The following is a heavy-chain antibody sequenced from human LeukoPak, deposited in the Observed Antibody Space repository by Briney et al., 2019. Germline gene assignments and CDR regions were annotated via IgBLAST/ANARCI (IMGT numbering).Heavy chain of an antibody. D-gene: IGHD3-16*01. J-gene: IGHJ5*02. CDR3: ARHTIDTTLGGVPDYFDA. CDR1: GVSISSGHYY. Sequence: PSETLSLTCTVSGVSISSGHYYWAWVRQPPGRGLECIASVLYSGSTYYDPSFNGRVTLSVDTSKNQFSLRLSSVTAADTAIYYCARHTIDTTLGGVPDYFDAWGQGTPVTVSS. V-gene: IGHV4-39*07. CDR2: VLYSGST.